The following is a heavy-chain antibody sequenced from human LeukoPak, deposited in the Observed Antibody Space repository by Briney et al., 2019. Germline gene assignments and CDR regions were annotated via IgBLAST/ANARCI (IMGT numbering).Heavy chain of an antibody. J-gene: IGHJ4*02. Sequence: GGSLRLSCAASGFTFSSYSMNWVRQAPGKGLEWVSYISSSSSTIYYADSVKDRFTISRDNAKNSLYLQMNSLRAEDTAVYYCARDGLGYCSSTSCRPFDYWGQGTLVTVSS. D-gene: IGHD2-2*01. CDR1: GFTFSSYS. CDR2: ISSSSSTI. CDR3: ARDGLGYCSSTSCRPFDY. V-gene: IGHV3-48*01.